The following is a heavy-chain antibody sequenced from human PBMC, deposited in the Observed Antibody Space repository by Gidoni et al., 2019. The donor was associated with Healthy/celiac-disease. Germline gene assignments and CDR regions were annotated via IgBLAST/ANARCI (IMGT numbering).Heavy chain of an antibody. Sequence: GKGLEWVSYISSSSSYTNYADSVKGRFTISRDNAKNSLYLQMNSLRAEDTAVYYCARRLGYCSSTSCAPRAAFDIWGQGTMVTVSS. CDR3: ARRLGYCSSTSCAPRAAFDI. V-gene: IGHV3-11*06. J-gene: IGHJ3*02. D-gene: IGHD2-2*01. CDR2: ISSSSSYT.